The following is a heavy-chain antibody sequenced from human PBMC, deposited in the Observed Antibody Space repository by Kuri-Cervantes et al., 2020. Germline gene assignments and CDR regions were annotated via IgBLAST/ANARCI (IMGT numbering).Heavy chain of an antibody. Sequence: GESLKISCAASGFTFSSYWMHWVRQAPGKGLVWVSCINSDGSSTSYADSVKGRFTISRDNAKNTLYLQMNSLRAEDTAVYYCAREVAGAAFDYWGQGTLVTVSS. V-gene: IGHV3-74*01. CDR3: AREVAGAAFDY. CDR1: GFTFSSYW. J-gene: IGHJ4*02. D-gene: IGHD6-19*01. CDR2: INSDGSST.